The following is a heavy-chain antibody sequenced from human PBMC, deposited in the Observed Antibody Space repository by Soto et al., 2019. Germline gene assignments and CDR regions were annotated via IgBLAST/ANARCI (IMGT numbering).Heavy chain of an antibody. Sequence: ASVKVSCKASGYTFTSYGISWVRQAPGQGLEWMGWISAYNGNTNYAQKLQGRVTMTTDTSTSTAYMELRSLRSDDTAVYYCARGSGYYGSGSRQWFDPWGQGTLVTVSS. V-gene: IGHV1-18*04. CDR3: ARGSGYYGSGSRQWFDP. CDR2: ISAYNGNT. D-gene: IGHD3-10*01. J-gene: IGHJ5*02. CDR1: GYTFTSYG.